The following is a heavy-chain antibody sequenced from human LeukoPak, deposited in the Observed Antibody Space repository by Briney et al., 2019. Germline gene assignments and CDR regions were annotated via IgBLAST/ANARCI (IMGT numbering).Heavy chain of an antibody. CDR1: GFTFSKYG. CDR3: ARRVLYYDSSGYGTYYYYMDV. CDR2: INSGGSTM. Sequence: PGGSLRLSCAVSGFTFSKYGMLWFRQAPGKGLEWISSINSGGSTMYYADSVKGRFTVSRDNDKNSLWPQMNSLRAEDTAVYYCARRVLYYDSSGYGTYYYYMDVWGKGTTVTVSS. J-gene: IGHJ6*03. V-gene: IGHV3-48*01. D-gene: IGHD3-22*01.